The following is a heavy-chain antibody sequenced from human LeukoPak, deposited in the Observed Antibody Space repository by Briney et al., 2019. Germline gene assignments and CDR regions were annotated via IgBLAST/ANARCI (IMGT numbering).Heavy chain of an antibody. CDR2: ISYDGSNK. CDR3: AKAYYYDSSGYYYDY. J-gene: IGHJ4*02. Sequence: GGSLRLSCAASGFTFSSYGMHWVRQAPGKGLEWVAVISYDGSNKYYADSVKGRFTISRDNSKNTLYLQMNSLRAEDTAVYYCAKAYYYDSSGYYYDYWGQGTLVTVSS. D-gene: IGHD3-22*01. V-gene: IGHV3-30*18. CDR1: GFTFSSYG.